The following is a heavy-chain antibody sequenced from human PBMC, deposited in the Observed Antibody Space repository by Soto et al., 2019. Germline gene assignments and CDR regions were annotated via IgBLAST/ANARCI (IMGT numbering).Heavy chain of an antibody. CDR2: IMPSFGTA. J-gene: IGHJ6*02. D-gene: IGHD3-10*01. V-gene: IGHV1-69*01. CDR1: GGTFSSYA. CDR3: AIGITMVRGVIIESYYYYGMDV. Sequence: QVQLVQSGAEVKKPGSSVKVSCKASGGTFSSYAISWVRQAPGQGLEWMGGIMPSFGTANYAQKFQGRLTSTADEYTSNAYMELSSLRSEDTAVYYCAIGITMVRGVIIESYYYYGMDVWGQGTTVTVSS.